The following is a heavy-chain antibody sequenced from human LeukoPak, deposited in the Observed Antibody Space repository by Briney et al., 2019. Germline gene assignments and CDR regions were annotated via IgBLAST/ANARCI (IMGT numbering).Heavy chain of an antibody. CDR1: GFTFNMYT. V-gene: IGHV3-30-3*01. CDR3: ARDRKIVVVIATLDY. D-gene: IGHD2-15*01. CDR2: ISYDGNNK. Sequence: PGRSLRLSCAASGFTFNMYTMHWVRQAPGKGLEWVALISYDGNNKYYADSVKGRFTISRDNSKNALYLQMNSLRAEDTAVYYCARDRKIVVVIATLDYWGQGALVTVSS. J-gene: IGHJ4*02.